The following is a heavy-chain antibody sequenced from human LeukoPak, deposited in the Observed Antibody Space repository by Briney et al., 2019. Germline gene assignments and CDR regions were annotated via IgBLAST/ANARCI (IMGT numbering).Heavy chain of an antibody. V-gene: IGHV3-23*01. CDR3: AKDKGGSGYDLCFDY. J-gene: IGHJ4*02. CDR2: ISGSGGST. Sequence: PGGSLRLSCAASGFTFSSYAMSWVRQAPGEGLGWVSAISGSGGSTYYADSVKGRFTISRDNSKNTLYLQMNSLRAEDTAVYYCAKDKGGSGYDLCFDYWGQGTLVTVSS. CDR1: GFTFSSYA. D-gene: IGHD5-12*01.